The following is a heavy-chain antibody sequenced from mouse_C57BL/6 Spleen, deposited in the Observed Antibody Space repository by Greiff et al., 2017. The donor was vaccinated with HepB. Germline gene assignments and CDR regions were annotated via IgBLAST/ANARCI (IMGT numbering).Heavy chain of an antibody. CDR1: GFTFSSYA. Sequence: EVNLVESGGGLVKPGGSLKLSCAASGFTFSSYAMSWVRQTPEKRLEWVATISDGGSYTYYPDNVKGRFTISRDNAKNNLYLQMSHLKSEDTAMYYCARDLITTVPPLAYWGQGTLVTVSA. D-gene: IGHD1-1*01. CDR2: ISDGGSYT. J-gene: IGHJ3*01. V-gene: IGHV5-4*01. CDR3: ARDLITTVPPLAY.